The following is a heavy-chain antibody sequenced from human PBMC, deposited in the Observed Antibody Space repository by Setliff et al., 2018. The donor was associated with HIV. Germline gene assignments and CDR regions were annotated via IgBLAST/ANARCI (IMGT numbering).Heavy chain of an antibody. V-gene: IGHV3-30*04. CDR1: GFIFRNYA. J-gene: IGHJ2*01. Sequence: GGSLRLSCAASGFIFRNYAMHWVRQAPGKGLEWVAVISYDGSNKYYADSAEGRLTISRDNSKNRLYLHMNSLRTEDTAVYYCARDQKAAYNFWSGYMSVWYFDLWGRGTLVTVSS. CDR3: ARDQKAAYNFWSGYMSVWYFDL. D-gene: IGHD3-3*01. CDR2: ISYDGSNK.